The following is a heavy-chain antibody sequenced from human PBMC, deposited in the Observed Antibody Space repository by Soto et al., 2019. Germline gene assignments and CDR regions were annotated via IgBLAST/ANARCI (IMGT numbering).Heavy chain of an antibody. CDR2: VSHDGKSG. CDR1: GFTFSSYA. V-gene: IGHV3-30*14. CDR3: ARLDKFNGGWS. Sequence: QVQLVESGGGVVQPGRSLRLSCAASGFTFSSYAMHWVRRAPGKGLEWVDAVSHDGKSGFYADSVSGRFTVSRDNSNNLVYLQMDRLRPEDTALFSCARLDKFNGGWSWGQGTAVTVSS. D-gene: IGHD6-19*01. J-gene: IGHJ4*02.